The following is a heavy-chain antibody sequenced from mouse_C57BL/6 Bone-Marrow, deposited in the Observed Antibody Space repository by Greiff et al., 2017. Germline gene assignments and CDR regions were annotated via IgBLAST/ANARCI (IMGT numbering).Heavy chain of an antibody. V-gene: IGHV14-2*01. Sequence: EVQLQQPGAELVKPGASVKLSCTASGFNIKDYYMHWGKQRTEQGLEWSGRSDPEDGETKYATKFQGKATITADTSSNTAYLQLSSLTSDDTAVYYCARNYDGYYGGYFDVWRTGTTVTVSS. CDR3: ARNYDGYYGGYFDV. CDR2: SDPEDGET. J-gene: IGHJ1*03. D-gene: IGHD2-3*01. CDR1: GFNIKDYY.